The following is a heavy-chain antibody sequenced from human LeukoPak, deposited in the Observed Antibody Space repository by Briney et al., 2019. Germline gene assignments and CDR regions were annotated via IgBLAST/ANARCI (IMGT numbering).Heavy chain of an antibody. D-gene: IGHD2-2*02. CDR1: GGSFSGYY. Sequence: SETLSLTCAVYGGSFSGYYWSWIRQPPGKGLEWIGEINHSGSTNYNPSLKSRVTISVDTSKNQFSLKLSSVTAADTAVYYCARAKTRYCSSTSCYTGSFDYWGQGTLVTVSS. CDR3: ARAKTRYCSSTSCYTGSFDY. CDR2: INHSGST. V-gene: IGHV4-34*01. J-gene: IGHJ4*02.